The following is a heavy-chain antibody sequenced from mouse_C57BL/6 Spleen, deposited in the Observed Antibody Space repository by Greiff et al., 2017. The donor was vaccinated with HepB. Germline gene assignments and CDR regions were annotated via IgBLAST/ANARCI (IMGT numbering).Heavy chain of an antibody. Sequence: EVQLVESGPGLVKPSQSLSLTCSVTGYSITSGYYWNWIRQFPGNKLEWMGYISYDGSNNYNPSLKNRISITRDTSKNQFFLKLNSVTTEDTATYYCWYGNYRAMDYWGQGTSVTVSS. CDR1: GYSITSGYY. CDR2: ISYDGSN. D-gene: IGHD2-10*02. V-gene: IGHV3-6*01. J-gene: IGHJ4*01. CDR3: WYGNYRAMDY.